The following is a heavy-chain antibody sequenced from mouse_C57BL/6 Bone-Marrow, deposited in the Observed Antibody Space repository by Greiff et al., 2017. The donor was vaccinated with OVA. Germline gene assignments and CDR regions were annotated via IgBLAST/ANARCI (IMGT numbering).Heavy chain of an antibody. V-gene: IGHV1-76*01. CDR3: ARDDGYFFEY. D-gene: IGHD2-3*01. CDR2: IYPGSGNT. Sequence: QVQLQQSGAEVVRPGASVKLSCKASGYTFTDHYINWVKQRPGQGLEWIARIYPGSGNTYYNEKFKGKATLTAEKSPNTAYMQLSSLTSEDSAVYFCARDDGYFFEYWGQGTTLTVSS. J-gene: IGHJ2*01. CDR1: GYTFTDHY.